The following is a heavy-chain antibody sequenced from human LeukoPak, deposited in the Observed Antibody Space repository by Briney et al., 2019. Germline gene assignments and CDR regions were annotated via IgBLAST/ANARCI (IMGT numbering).Heavy chain of an antibody. CDR3: ARIGYSYGPRGAFDI. J-gene: IGHJ3*02. CDR1: GGSLSSSSYY. Sequence: KPSETLSLTCTVSGGSLSSSSYYWGWIRQPPGKGLEWIGSIYYSGSTYYNPSLKSRVTISVDTSKNQFSLKLSSVTAADTAVYYCARIGYSYGPRGAFDIWGQGTMVTVSS. D-gene: IGHD5-18*01. CDR2: IYYSGST. V-gene: IGHV4-39*01.